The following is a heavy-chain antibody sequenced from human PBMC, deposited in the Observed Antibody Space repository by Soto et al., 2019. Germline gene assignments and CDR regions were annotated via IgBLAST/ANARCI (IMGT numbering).Heavy chain of an antibody. V-gene: IGHV3-9*01. Sequence: GGSLRLSCAASGFTFDDYAMHWVRQAPGTGLEWVSGISWNSGSIGYADSVKGRFTISRDNAKNSLYLQMNSLRAEDTALYYCAKAGYYDFWSGSSDAFDIWGQGTMVTVSS. CDR2: ISWNSGSI. CDR1: GFTFDDYA. CDR3: AKAGYYDFWSGSSDAFDI. D-gene: IGHD3-3*01. J-gene: IGHJ3*02.